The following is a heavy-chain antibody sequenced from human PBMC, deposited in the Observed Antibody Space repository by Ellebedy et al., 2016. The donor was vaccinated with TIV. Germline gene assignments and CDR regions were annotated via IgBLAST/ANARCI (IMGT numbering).Heavy chain of an antibody. J-gene: IGHJ3*01. D-gene: IGHD4-17*01. V-gene: IGHV4-4*07. CDR2: VYTGGSP. CDR1: GASISSYY. Sequence: SETLSLTCTVSGASISSYYWSWIRQPAGKGLEWIGRVYTGGSPLRNPSLNSRVTMSLDTSRSQFSLKLSSVTAADTAMYYCARDFHDYGIDPFDVWGQGIMVTVSS. CDR3: ARDFHDYGIDPFDV.